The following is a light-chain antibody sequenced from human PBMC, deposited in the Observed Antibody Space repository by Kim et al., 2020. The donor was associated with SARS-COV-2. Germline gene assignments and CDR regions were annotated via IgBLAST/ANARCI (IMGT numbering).Light chain of an antibody. CDR2: EAS. V-gene: IGKV1-27*01. CDR3: QKYNLHPLT. CDR1: QDISNH. Sequence: ASVGDRVTLTCRASQDISNHLAWYQQRPGKIPSLLIYEASALHSGVPSRFSGSGSGTHFTLTISSLQPEDVATYYCQKYNLHPLTFGGGTKVDIK. J-gene: IGKJ4*01.